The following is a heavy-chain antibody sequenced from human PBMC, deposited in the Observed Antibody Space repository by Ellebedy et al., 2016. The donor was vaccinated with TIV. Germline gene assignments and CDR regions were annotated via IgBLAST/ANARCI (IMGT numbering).Heavy chain of an antibody. CDR1: GFSLSTSGMC. D-gene: IGHD4-23*01. J-gene: IGHJ4*02. CDR2: IDWDDDK. Sequence: SGPTLVKPTQTLTLTCTFSGFSLSTSGMCVSWIRQPPGKALEWPARIDWDDDKYYSTSLKTRLTISKDTSKNQVVLTMTNVDPVDTATYYCARDYGGNSVMVIDYWGQGTLVTVSS. CDR3: ARDYGGNSVMVIDY. V-gene: IGHV2-70*11.